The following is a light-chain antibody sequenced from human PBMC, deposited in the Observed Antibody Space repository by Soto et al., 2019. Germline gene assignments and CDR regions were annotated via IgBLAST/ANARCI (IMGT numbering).Light chain of an antibody. CDR2: GAS. Sequence: EIVMTQSPATLSVSPGERATLSCRASQSVSSNLAWYQQKPGQAPRLLIYGASTRATGIPARLSGSGSGTEFTLTISSLQYEDFAVYYCQQYNTWNRTFGQGTKVEIK. J-gene: IGKJ1*01. CDR3: QQYNTWNRT. CDR1: QSVSSN. V-gene: IGKV3-15*01.